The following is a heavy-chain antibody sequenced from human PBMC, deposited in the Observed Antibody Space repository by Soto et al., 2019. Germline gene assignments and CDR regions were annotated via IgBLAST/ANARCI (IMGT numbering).Heavy chain of an antibody. Sequence: SETLSLTCAVYGGSFSGYYWSWIRQPPGKGLEWIGEINHSGSTNYNPSLKRRVTIAVDTSKNQFSLKLSSVSAADTAVYYCAGVAVAGIREWEYWGQGTLVTVSS. CDR3: AGVAVAGIREWEY. CDR2: INHSGST. D-gene: IGHD6-19*01. J-gene: IGHJ4*02. CDR1: GGSFSGYY. V-gene: IGHV4-34*01.